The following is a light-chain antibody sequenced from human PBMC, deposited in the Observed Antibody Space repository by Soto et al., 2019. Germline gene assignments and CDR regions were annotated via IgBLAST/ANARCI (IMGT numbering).Light chain of an antibody. J-gene: IGKJ2*01. CDR3: QQRSNCPFIFT. CDR2: AAS. V-gene: IGKV3-11*01. Sequence: EIVLTQSPATLSLSPGERATLTCRASQSISRYLAWYQQKPGQAPRLLIYAASNRATAVPARFSGSGSGTDFTLTISSLKPEDFAVYFCQQRSNCPFIFTFGQGTTVEIK. CDR1: QSISRY.